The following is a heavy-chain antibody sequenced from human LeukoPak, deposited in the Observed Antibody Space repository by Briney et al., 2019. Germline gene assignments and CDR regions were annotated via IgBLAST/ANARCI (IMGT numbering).Heavy chain of an antibody. D-gene: IGHD3-9*01. V-gene: IGHV4-34*01. CDR3: ARVLRYFDRAFDI. CDR2: INHSGST. Sequence: PGGSLRLSCAASGFTFSNAWMSWIRQPPGKGLEWIGEINHSGSTNYNPSLKSRVTISVDTSKNQFSLKLSSVTAADTAVYYCARVLRYFDRAFDIWGQGTMVTVSS. J-gene: IGHJ3*02. CDR1: GFTFSNAW.